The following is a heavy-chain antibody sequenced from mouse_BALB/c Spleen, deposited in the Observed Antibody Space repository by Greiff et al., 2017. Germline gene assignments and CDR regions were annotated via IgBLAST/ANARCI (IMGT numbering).Heavy chain of an antibody. Sequence: VQLKESGPGLVKPSQSLSLTCTVTGYSITSDYAWNWIRQFPGNKLEWMGYISYSGSTSYNPSLKSRISITRDTSKNQFFLQLNSVTTEDTATYYCASADSSGYVGFAYWGQGTLVTVSA. CDR1: GYSITSDYA. CDR2: ISYSGST. D-gene: IGHD3-2*01. CDR3: ASADSSGYVGFAY. J-gene: IGHJ3*01. V-gene: IGHV3-2*02.